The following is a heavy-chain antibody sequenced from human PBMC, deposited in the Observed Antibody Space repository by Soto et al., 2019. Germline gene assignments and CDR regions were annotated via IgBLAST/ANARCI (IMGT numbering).Heavy chain of an antibody. D-gene: IGHD5-18*01. Sequence: GGSLRLSCAASGFTFSSYGMHWVRQAPDKGLEWVAVISYDGSSKYYADSVKGRFTISRDNSKNTLYLQMNSLRAEDTAVYYCAKDEGIQLWFRYYYYGMDVWGQGTTVTVSS. CDR1: GFTFSSYG. CDR3: AKDEGIQLWFRYYYYGMDV. V-gene: IGHV3-30*18. J-gene: IGHJ6*02. CDR2: ISYDGSSK.